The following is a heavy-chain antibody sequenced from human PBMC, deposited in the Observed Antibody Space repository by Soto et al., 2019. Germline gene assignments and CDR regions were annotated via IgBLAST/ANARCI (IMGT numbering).Heavy chain of an antibody. Sequence: EVQVLDSGGDLAQPGGSLRLSCTASGFTFSSFGMAWVRQAPGKGLEWVSAISASGDSSYYADSVKDRFTISRDSPTNTLYLQMNHLRAEDTAVYYCAKMGIGMFSHKHHFDHWGQGTQVTVSS. J-gene: IGHJ4*02. V-gene: IGHV3-23*01. CDR3: AKMGIGMFSHKHHFDH. CDR2: ISASGDSS. CDR1: GFTFSSFG. D-gene: IGHD2-2*03.